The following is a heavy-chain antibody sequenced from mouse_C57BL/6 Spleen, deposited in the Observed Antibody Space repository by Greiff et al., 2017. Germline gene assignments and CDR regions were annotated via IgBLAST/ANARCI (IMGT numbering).Heavy chain of an antibody. CDR1: GYTFTSYW. V-gene: IGHV1-61*01. CDR3: AGNPHNYYGSSYGDFDV. CDR2: IYPSDSDT. D-gene: IGHD1-1*01. Sequence: VQLQQPGAELVRPGSSVKLSCKASGYTFTSYWMDWVKQRPGQGLEWIGKIYPSDSDTNYNQKFKDKATLTVDKSSSTAYMQLSSLTTEDSAVYYCAGNPHNYYGSSYGDFDVWGTGTTVTVSS. J-gene: IGHJ1*03.